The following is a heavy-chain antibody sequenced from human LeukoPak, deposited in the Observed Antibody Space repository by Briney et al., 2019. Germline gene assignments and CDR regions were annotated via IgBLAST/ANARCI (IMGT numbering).Heavy chain of an antibody. CDR2: IYCTGTT. J-gene: IGHJ4*02. CDR3: ARVRGDYNHYFDY. V-gene: IGHV4-61*01. D-gene: IGHD4-17*01. CDR1: GGSVRSGSYY. Sequence: SETLSLTCIVSGGSVRSGSYYWSWIRQTPGKGLEWIGYIYCTGTTKYNPSLKSRVTISMDTSRNQLSLRLSSVTVADTAVYYCARVRGDYNHYFDYWGQGALVAVSS.